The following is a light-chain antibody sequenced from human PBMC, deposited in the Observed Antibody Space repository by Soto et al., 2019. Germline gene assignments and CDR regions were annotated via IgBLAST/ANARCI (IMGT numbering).Light chain of an antibody. CDR1: QSISSY. CDR3: QQYNSYSLIT. V-gene: IGKV1-39*01. J-gene: IGKJ5*01. Sequence: DIQITQSPSSLSASVGDRVTMTCRASQSISSYLNWYQEKPGKAPKLLIYAASSLQSGVPSRFSGSGSGTEFTLTISGLQPDDFATYYCQQYNSYSLITFGQGTRLEIK. CDR2: AAS.